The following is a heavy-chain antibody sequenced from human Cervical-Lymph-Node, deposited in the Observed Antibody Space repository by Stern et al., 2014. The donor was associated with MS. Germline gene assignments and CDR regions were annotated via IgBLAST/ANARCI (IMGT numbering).Heavy chain of an antibody. J-gene: IGHJ6*02. D-gene: IGHD3-3*01. CDR3: AREVWSGYPDFYYGMDV. Sequence: EVQLVESGGGLVRPGGSLRLSCSASGLRFSNSDMTWVRQVPGEGLQWVSSISNGGRNIYYADSVRGRFTISRDNAKNSLYLQMNSLRDDDTAVYYCAREVWSGYPDFYYGMDVWGQGTTVTVSS. CDR1: GLRFSNSD. CDR2: ISNGGRNI. V-gene: IGHV3-21*01.